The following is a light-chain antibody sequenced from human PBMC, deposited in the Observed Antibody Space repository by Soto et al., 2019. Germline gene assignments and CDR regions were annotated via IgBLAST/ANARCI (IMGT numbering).Light chain of an antibody. CDR3: QHYGSSPWT. CDR1: QSVSSSN. J-gene: IGKJ1*01. V-gene: IGKV3-20*01. Sequence: EIVLTQSAGTLSLSPGDRATLYCRASQSVSSSNLAWYQQKRGQSPRLLIYGASSRATGIPDRFSGSGSGPDFTLTISRLEPEDFAVYFCQHYGSSPWTFGQGTKVDIK. CDR2: GAS.